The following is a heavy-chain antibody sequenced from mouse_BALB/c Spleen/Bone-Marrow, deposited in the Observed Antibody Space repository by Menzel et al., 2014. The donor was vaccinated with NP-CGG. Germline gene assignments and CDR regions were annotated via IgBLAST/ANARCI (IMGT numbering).Heavy chain of an antibody. CDR2: IDPANGNT. CDR1: GFNIKDTY. Sequence: VQLKESGAELVKPGASVKLSCTASGFNIKDTYMHWVKQRPEQGLEWIGRIDPANGNTKYDPKLQGKATITADTSSNTAYLRLSSLTSEDTAVYYCARYYYGYYFDYWGQGTTLTVSS. J-gene: IGHJ2*01. CDR3: ARYYYGYYFDY. V-gene: IGHV14-3*02. D-gene: IGHD1-2*01.